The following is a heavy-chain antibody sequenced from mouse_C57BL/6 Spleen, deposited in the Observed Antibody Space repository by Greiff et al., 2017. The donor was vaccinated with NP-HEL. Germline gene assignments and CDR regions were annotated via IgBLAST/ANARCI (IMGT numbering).Heavy chain of an antibody. CDR1: GFSLTSYG. J-gene: IGHJ3*01. V-gene: IGHV2-6-1*01. Sequence: VQLKESGPGLVAPSQSLSITCTVSGFSLTSYGVHWVRQPPGKGLAWLVVIWSDGSTTYNSALKSRLSISKDNSKSQVFLKMNSLQTDGTAMYYCARQYYGSSYGFAYWGQGTLVTVSA. CDR2: IWSDGST. D-gene: IGHD1-1*01. CDR3: ARQYYGSSYGFAY.